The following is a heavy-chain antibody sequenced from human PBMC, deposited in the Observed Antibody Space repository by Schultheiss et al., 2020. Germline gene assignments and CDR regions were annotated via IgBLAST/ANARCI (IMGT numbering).Heavy chain of an antibody. CDR3: ARAYYCTNGVCSLDAFDI. CDR2: IYTSGST. Sequence: SETLSLTCTVSGGSISSHYWSWIRQPPGKGLEWIGRIYTSGSTNYNPSLKSRVTMSVDTSKNQFSLKLSSVTAADTAVYYCARAYYCTNGVCSLDAFDIWGQGTMVTVSS. D-gene: IGHD2-8*01. V-gene: IGHV4-4*07. J-gene: IGHJ3*02. CDR1: GGSISSHY.